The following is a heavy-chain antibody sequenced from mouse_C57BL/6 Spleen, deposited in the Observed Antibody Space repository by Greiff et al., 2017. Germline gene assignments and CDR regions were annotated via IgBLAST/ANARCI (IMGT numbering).Heavy chain of an antibody. D-gene: IGHD1-1*02. CDR1: GYTFTSYW. CDR2: IHPNSGST. V-gene: IGHV1-64*01. J-gene: IGHJ4*01. CDR3: ARGWYYAMGY. Sequence: QVQLQQPGAELVKPGASVKLSCKASGYTFTSYWMHWVKQRPGQGLEWIGMIHPNSGSTNYNEKFKSKATLTVDKSSSTAYMQLSSLASEDSAGYCCARGWYYAMGYWGQGTSVTFAT.